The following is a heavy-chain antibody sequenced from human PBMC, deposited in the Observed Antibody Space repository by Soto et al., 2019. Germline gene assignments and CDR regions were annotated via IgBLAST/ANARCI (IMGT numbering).Heavy chain of an antibody. CDR3: ATLVVPAAKIFDY. V-gene: IGHV1-46*01. CDR2: INPSGGST. D-gene: IGHD2-2*01. CDR1: GYTFTSYY. Sequence: ASVKLSCKASGYTFTSYYMHWVRQAPGQGLEWMGIINPSGGSTSYAQKFQGRVTMTKDTSTDTAYMELSSLRSEDTAVYYCATLVVPAAKIFDYWGQGTLVTVSS. J-gene: IGHJ4*02.